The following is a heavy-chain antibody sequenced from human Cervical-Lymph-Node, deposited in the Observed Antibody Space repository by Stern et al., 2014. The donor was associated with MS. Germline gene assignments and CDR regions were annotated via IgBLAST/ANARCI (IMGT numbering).Heavy chain of an antibody. CDR1: GASITSYY. Sequence: QVQLQESGPGLLRPSETLSLTCTVSGASITSYYWSWIRQPPGKGLEWIGYIYYSGTTNYIASLKGRVAISIDTSKTQFSLRLSSVTAADTAVYYCARATDLWGQGTLVTVSS. V-gene: IGHV4-59*01. CDR3: ARATDL. J-gene: IGHJ5*02. CDR2: IYYSGTT.